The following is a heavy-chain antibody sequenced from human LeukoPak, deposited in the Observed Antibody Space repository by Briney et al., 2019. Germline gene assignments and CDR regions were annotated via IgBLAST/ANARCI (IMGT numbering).Heavy chain of an antibody. Sequence: SETLSLTCTVSGDSISSAYYWGWIRQPPGKGLEWIGNIYHSGSTYNNPSLKSRVTISVDTSKNQFSLKLSSVTAADTAMYYCARFKTSGTYYMDVWGKGTTVTVSS. CDR3: ARFKTSGTYYMDV. CDR2: IYHSGST. CDR1: GDSISSAYY. J-gene: IGHJ6*03. V-gene: IGHV4-38-2*02. D-gene: IGHD1-26*01.